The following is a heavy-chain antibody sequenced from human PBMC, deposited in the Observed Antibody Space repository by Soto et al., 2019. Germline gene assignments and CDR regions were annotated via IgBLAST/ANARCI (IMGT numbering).Heavy chain of an antibody. D-gene: IGHD2-15*01. J-gene: IGHJ5*02. V-gene: IGHV4-59*01. CDR1: AGSMRNYY. CDR2: VDDSGTT. Sequence: QVQLQQSGPGLVKPSETLSLTCSVSAGSMRNYYWSWIRQPPGKGLEWIGNVDDSGTTKYNPSLRSLVTISVDTSTNQCSLKLRSVIAAATAVYYCSRGVSCSGGSCYPTDWFDPWGQGTLVTVSS. CDR3: SRGVSCSGGSCYPTDWFDP.